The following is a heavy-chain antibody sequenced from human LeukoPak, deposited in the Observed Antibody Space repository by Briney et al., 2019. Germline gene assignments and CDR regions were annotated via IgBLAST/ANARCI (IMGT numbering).Heavy chain of an antibody. D-gene: IGHD3-10*01. V-gene: IGHV3-74*01. CDR3: ARGNYYGQGY. Sequence: GGSLRLSCEASGFTFSSYWMHWVRQAPGKGLVWISRINSDGSTTSYADSVKGRFTISRDNAKNTLYLQMNSLRAEDTAVYYCARGNYYGQGYWGQGTLVTVSS. CDR1: GFTFSSYW. J-gene: IGHJ4*02. CDR2: INSDGSTT.